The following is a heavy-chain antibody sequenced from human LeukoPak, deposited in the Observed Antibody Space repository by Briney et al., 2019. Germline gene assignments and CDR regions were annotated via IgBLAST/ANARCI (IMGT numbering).Heavy chain of an antibody. D-gene: IGHD6-13*01. CDR1: RYSFTNYW. CDR2: IFPGDSDT. Sequence: GESLKISCKGSRYSFTNYWIGWVRQMPGKGLECMGLIFPGDSDTKYSPSFQGRVTISADKSISTAYLQWSSLKASDTAIYYCARLHSSTWPLYYFDSWGQGTLVTVSS. CDR3: ARLHSSTWPLYYFDS. J-gene: IGHJ4*02. V-gene: IGHV5-51*01.